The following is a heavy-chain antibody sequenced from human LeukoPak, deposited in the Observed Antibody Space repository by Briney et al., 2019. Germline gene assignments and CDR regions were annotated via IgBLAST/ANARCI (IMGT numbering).Heavy chain of an antibody. J-gene: IGHJ4*02. CDR1: GFTFSSYS. Sequence: GGSLRLPCAASGFTFSSYSMNWVRQAPGKGLEWVSSISSSSSYIYYADSVKGRFTISRDNAKNSLYLQMNSLRAEDTAVYYCARVYHSYGVDYWGQGTLVTVSS. CDR3: ARVYHSYGVDY. V-gene: IGHV3-21*01. CDR2: ISSSSSYI. D-gene: IGHD5-18*01.